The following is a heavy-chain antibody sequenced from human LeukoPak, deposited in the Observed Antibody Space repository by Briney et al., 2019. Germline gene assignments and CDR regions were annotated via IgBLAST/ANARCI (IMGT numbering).Heavy chain of an antibody. V-gene: IGHV5-51*01. Sequence: GESLKISCKGSGYSFTSYWIGWVRQMPGKGLEWRGIIYPGDSDTRYSPSFQGQVTISADKSISTAYLQWSSLKASDTAMYYCARRAPITMIVDAFDIWGQGTMVTVSS. CDR3: ARRAPITMIVDAFDI. D-gene: IGHD3-22*01. CDR1: GYSFTSYW. J-gene: IGHJ3*02. CDR2: IYPGDSDT.